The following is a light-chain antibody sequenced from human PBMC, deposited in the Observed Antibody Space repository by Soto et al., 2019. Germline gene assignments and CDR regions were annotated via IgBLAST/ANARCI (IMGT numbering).Light chain of an antibody. V-gene: IGKV2D-29*01. J-gene: IGKJ5*01. Sequence: DMVMTQTPRSLSVTPGQPASISCKSSQSLLHSYGKTYLYCYLQKPGQPPRLLIYEVSNRFSGVPDRFSGSESGTDCTLRIRRVHADDVGVDYCMESIQLPITFGRGTRLEIK. CDR1: QSLLHSYGKTY. CDR3: MESIQLPIT. CDR2: EVS.